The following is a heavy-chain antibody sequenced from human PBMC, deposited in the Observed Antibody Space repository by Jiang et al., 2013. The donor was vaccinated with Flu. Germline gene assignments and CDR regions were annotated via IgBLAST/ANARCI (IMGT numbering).Heavy chain of an antibody. CDR1: GGSISSDY. CDR2: SGST. CDR3: ARTITYSYGFGYFDY. D-gene: IGHD5-18*01. Sequence: GSGLVKPSETLSLTCTVSGGSISSDYWSWIRQPPGKGLEWIGHSGSTNYNPSLKSRVTISVDTSKNQFSLKLSSVTAADTAVYYCARTITYSYGFGYFDYWGQGTLVTVS. J-gene: IGHJ4*02. V-gene: IGHV4-59*01.